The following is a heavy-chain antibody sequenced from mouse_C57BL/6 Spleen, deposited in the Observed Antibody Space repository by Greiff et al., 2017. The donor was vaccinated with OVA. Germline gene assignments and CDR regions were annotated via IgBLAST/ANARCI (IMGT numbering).Heavy chain of an antibody. J-gene: IGHJ2*01. CDR1: GYTFTDYN. V-gene: IGHV1-18*01. Sequence: EVKLEESGPELVKPGASVKIPCKASGYTFTDYNMDWVKQSHGKSLEWIGDINPNNGGTIYNQKFKGKATLTVDKSSSTAYMELRSLTSEDTAVYYCARVGTAQATGYFDYWGQGTTLTVSS. CDR3: ARVGTAQATGYFDY. D-gene: IGHD3-2*02. CDR2: INPNNGGT.